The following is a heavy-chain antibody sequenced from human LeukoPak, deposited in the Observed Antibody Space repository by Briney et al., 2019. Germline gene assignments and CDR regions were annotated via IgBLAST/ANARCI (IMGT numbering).Heavy chain of an antibody. V-gene: IGHV3-23*01. CDR2: ISGSGGST. CDR1: GFTFSSYA. J-gene: IGHJ4*02. Sequence: QSGGSLRLSCAASGFTFSSYAMSRVRQAPGEGLEWVSAISGSGGSTYYADSVKGRFTISRDNSKNTLYLQMNSLRAEDTAVYYCAKALLYYYDSSGYYPPVDYWGQGTLVTVSS. D-gene: IGHD3-22*01. CDR3: AKALLYYYDSSGYYPPVDY.